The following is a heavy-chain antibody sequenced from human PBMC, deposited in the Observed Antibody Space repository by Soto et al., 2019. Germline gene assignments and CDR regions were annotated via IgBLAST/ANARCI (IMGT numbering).Heavy chain of an antibody. J-gene: IGHJ5*02. CDR3: ASRPSGSGFDP. CDR1: GGSISSSNW. CDR2: IYHSGST. Sequence: TSETLSLTCAVSGGSISSSNWWSWIRQPPGKGLEWIGYIYHSGSTYYSPSLKSRVTISVDRSKNQFSLKLSSVTAADTAVYYCASRPSGSGFDPWGQGTLVTVSS. D-gene: IGHD1-26*01. V-gene: IGHV4-4*02.